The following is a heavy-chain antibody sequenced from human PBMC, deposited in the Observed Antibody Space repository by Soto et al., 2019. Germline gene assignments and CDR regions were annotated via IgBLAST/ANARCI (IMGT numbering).Heavy chain of an antibody. J-gene: IGHJ4*02. V-gene: IGHV3-33*01. CDR1: GCSFSSYG. CDR3: ARGRGHTFGFTDF. Sequence: SLRLSCAAAGCSFSSYGIHWFRQASGKGLEWVALIWYDGNDKYYGDSVAGRFVISRDNSNDTLYLQMNALTAADTAIYFCARGRGHTFGFTDFWGQGTPVTVSS. CDR2: IWYDGNDK. D-gene: IGHD5-18*01.